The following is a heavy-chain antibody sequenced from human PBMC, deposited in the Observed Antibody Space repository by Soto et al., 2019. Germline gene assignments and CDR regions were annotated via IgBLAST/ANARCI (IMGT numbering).Heavy chain of an antibody. J-gene: IGHJ4*02. CDR2: IYYSGST. V-gene: IGHV4-31*03. CDR1: GGSISSGGYY. Sequence: SETLSLTCTVSGGSISSGGYYWSWIRQHPGKGLEWIGYIYYSGSTYYNPSLKSRVTISVDTSKNQFSLKLSSVTAADTAVYYCSYCYDSSGYYYGVFDYWGQGTLVTVSS. D-gene: IGHD3-22*01. CDR3: SYCYDSSGYYYGVFDY.